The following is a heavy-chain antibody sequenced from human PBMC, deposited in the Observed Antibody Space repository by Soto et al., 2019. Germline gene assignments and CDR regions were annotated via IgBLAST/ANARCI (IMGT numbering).Heavy chain of an antibody. J-gene: IGHJ6*02. CDR2: IIPIFGTA. CDR1: GGTFSSYA. Sequence: SVKVSCKASGGTFSSYAISWVRQAPGQGLEWMGGIIPIFGTANYAQKFQGRVTITADESTSTAYMELSSLRSEDTAVYYCASPGGYCSGGSCYELSVWGQGTTVTVSS. CDR3: ASPGGYCSGGSCYELSV. D-gene: IGHD2-15*01. V-gene: IGHV1-69*13.